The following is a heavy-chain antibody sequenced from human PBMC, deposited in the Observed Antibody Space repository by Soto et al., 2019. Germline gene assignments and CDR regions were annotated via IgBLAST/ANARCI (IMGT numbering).Heavy chain of an antibody. Sequence: GGSLRLSCAASGFTFSSYWMHWVRQAPGKGLVWVSRINSDGSSTSYADSVKGRFTISRDNAKNTLYLQMNSLRAEDTAVYYCARPHSGGIAGLRRPINYYYMDVWGKGTTVTVSS. CDR1: GFTFSSYW. D-gene: IGHD6-13*01. V-gene: IGHV3-74*01. J-gene: IGHJ6*03. CDR3: ARPHSGGIAGLRRPINYYYMDV. CDR2: INSDGSST.